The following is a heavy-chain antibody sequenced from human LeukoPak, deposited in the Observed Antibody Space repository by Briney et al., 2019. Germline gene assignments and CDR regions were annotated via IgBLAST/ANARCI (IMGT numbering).Heavy chain of an antibody. J-gene: IGHJ4*02. Sequence: ASVKVSCKTSGYTFTAHDIFWVRQAAGQGLEWMGWMNPKSGSTAYAQKVQGRATFTRNTSITTAYLDLTNLRYEDTAIYYCVASIINPSNYWGQGTLVTVSS. CDR2: MNPKSGST. CDR3: VASIINPSNY. CDR1: GYTFTAHD. V-gene: IGHV1-8*03. D-gene: IGHD3-10*01.